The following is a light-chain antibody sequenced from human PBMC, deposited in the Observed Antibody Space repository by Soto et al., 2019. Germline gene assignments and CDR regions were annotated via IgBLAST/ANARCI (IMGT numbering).Light chain of an antibody. CDR3: AAWDDTLNGVV. CDR1: SSNIGSNS. V-gene: IGLV1-44*01. CDR2: SDN. Sequence: VLTQPPSASGTPGQRVSISCSGSSSNIGSNSVNWYQQLPGTAPKLLIYSDNLRPSGVPARFSGSKSGTSASLAISGLQSEDEIDYYCAAWDDTLNGVVFGGGTKLTVL. J-gene: IGLJ2*01.